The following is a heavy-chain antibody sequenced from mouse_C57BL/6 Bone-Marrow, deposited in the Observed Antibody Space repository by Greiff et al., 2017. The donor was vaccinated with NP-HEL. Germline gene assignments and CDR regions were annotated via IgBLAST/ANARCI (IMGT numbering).Heavy chain of an antibody. CDR1: GYTFTSSW. CDR3: ASEGFAY. V-gene: IGHV1-52*01. Sequence: QVQLKQPGPELVRPGSSVKLSCKASGYTFTSSWMHWVKQRPIQGLEWIGNLDPSDSETHYNQNFKDKATLTVDKSSSTAYLQLSSLTSEDSAVYSCASEGFAYWGPGTLVTVSA. J-gene: IGHJ3*01. CDR2: LDPSDSET.